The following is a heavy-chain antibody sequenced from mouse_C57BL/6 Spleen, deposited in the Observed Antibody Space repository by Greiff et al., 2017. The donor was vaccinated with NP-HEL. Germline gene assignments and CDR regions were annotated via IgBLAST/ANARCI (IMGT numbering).Heavy chain of an antibody. CDR3: ARPSTVDYAMDY. J-gene: IGHJ4*01. CDR2: IWSGGST. CDR1: GFSLTSYG. V-gene: IGHV2-2*01. D-gene: IGHD1-1*01. Sequence: VQLQQSGPGLVQPSQSLSITCTVSGFSLTSYGVHWVRQSPGKGLEWLGVIWSGGSTDYNAAFISRLSISKDNSKSQVFFKMNSLQADDTAIYYCARPSTVDYAMDYWGQGTSVTVSS.